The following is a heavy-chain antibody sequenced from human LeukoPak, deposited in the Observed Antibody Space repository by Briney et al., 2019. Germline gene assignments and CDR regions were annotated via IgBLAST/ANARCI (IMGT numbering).Heavy chain of an antibody. V-gene: IGHV3-30-3*01. CDR3: AKDRAIAAAVYYFDF. CDR1: GFTFSNYP. CDR2: ISVDGRDT. J-gene: IGHJ4*02. D-gene: IGHD6-13*01. Sequence: GKSLRLSCAASGFTFSNYPMHWVRQAPGKGLEWVAVISVDGRDTHYADSVKGRFTISRDNSKSTLYLQMNSVRVEDPAIYYCAKDRAIAAAVYYFDFWGQGTLVTVSS.